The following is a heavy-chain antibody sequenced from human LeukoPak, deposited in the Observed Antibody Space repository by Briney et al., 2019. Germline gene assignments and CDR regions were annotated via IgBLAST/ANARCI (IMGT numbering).Heavy chain of an antibody. CDR2: INYSGST. D-gene: IGHD4-23*01. V-gene: IGHV4-31*03. CDR1: GGSFSSGGYY. J-gene: IGHJ5*02. Sequence: SETLSLTCSVSGGSFSSGGYYWTWIRQHPGKGLEWIGYINYSGSTYYNPSLKSRLTISVETSKIQFSLKLNSVTAADTAVYYCARFSAMVVTTENWFDPWGQGTLVTVSS. CDR3: ARFSAMVVTTENWFDP.